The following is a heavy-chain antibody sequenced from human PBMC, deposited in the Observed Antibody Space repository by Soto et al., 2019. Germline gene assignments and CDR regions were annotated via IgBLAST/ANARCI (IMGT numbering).Heavy chain of an antibody. CDR3: ARDRDTAMVGSVFSY. J-gene: IGHJ4*02. CDR2: IWYDGSNK. Sequence: QPGGSLRLSCAASGFTLSSYGMHWVRQAPGKGLEWVAVIWYDGSNKYYADSVKGRFTISRDNSKNTLYLQMNSLRAEDTAVYYCARDRDTAMVGSVFSYWGQGTLVTVSS. V-gene: IGHV3-33*01. D-gene: IGHD5-18*01. CDR1: GFTLSSYG.